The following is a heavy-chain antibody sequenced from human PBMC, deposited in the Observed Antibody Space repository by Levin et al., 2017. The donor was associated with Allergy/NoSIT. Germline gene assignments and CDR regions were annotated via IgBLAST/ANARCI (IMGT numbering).Heavy chain of an antibody. CDR2: IIPIFGTA. V-gene: IGHV1-69*06. D-gene: IGHD4-17*01. Sequence: AASVKVSCKASGGTFSSYAISWVRQAPGQGLEWMGGIIPIFGTANYAQKFQGRVTITADKSTSTAYMELSSLRSEDTAVYYCARAYYGDYEEFDPWGQGTLVTVSS. J-gene: IGHJ5*02. CDR1: GGTFSSYA. CDR3: ARAYYGDYEEFDP.